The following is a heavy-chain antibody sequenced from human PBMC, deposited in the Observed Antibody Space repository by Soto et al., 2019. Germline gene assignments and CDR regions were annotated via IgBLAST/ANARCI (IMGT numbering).Heavy chain of an antibody. CDR1: GFSLSTSGMC. J-gene: IGHJ5*02. Sequence: SGPTLVNPTQTLTLTCTFSGFSLSTSGMCVSWIRQPPGKALEWLALIDWDDDKYYSTSLKTRLTISKDTSKNQVVLTMTNMDPVDTATYYCARFRYYYDSSGYYLNWFDPWGQGTLVTVSS. D-gene: IGHD3-22*01. CDR2: IDWDDDK. V-gene: IGHV2-70*01. CDR3: ARFRYYYDSSGYYLNWFDP.